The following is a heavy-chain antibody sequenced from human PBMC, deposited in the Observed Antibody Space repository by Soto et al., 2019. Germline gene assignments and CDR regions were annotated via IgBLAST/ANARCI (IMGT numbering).Heavy chain of an antibody. CDR2: IAYDGTIK. J-gene: IGHJ4*02. Sequence: QEQLVESGGDGVQPGRSLTLSCAASGFTFSANAMHWVRQAPGKGLEWVAVIAYDGTIKIYRDSVKGRFTISRDDCKSTLYLQMNSLRPEDRAVYYCARDRIKGAPDYLDSWGQGNVVTLSS. CDR3: ARDRIKGAPDYLDS. CDR1: GFTFSANA. V-gene: IGHV3-30-3*01. D-gene: IGHD1-26*01.